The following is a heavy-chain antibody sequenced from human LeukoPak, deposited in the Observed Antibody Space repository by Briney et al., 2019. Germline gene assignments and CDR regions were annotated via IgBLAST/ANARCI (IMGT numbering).Heavy chain of an antibody. CDR2: INQDGSEE. V-gene: IGHV3-7*01. CDR3: VRDGGVSGYDLLDY. D-gene: IGHD5-12*01. J-gene: IGHJ4*02. CDR1: GFTFSSYW. Sequence: PGGSLRLSCAASGFTFSSYWMTWVRQAPGKGLEWVAHINQDGSEEHYMDSVKARFTISRDNAKNSLSLQMNSLRAEDTAVYYCVRDGGVSGYDLLDYWGQGTLVTVSS.